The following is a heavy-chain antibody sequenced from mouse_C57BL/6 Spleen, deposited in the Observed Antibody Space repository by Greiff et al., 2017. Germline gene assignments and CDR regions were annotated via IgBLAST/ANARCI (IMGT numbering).Heavy chain of an antibody. CDR1: GYAFSSSW. Sequence: VQLVESGPELVKPGASVKISCKASGYAFSSSWLNWVKQRPGRGLEWIGRIYPGDGDTNYNGKFKGKATLTADKASSTAYMQLSSLTSEDSAVYFCARSYYGSSHWDFEVWGTGTTVTVAS. V-gene: IGHV1-82*01. D-gene: IGHD1-1*01. CDR2: IYPGDGDT. J-gene: IGHJ1*03. CDR3: ARSYYGSSHWDFEV.